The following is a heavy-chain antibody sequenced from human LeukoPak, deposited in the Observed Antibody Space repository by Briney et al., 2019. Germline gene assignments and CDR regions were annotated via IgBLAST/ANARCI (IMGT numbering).Heavy chain of an antibody. Sequence: PSQTLSLTYTVSGDSISSGRHYWTWIRQPAGKGLVWIGRLSTSEAPTYNATIKSPVTISADTSNNQFSLKLSSVTAADTAVYYCARESRFDFWSGYYQDYYYVDVWGKGTTVTVSS. CDR2: LSTSEAP. CDR3: ARESRFDFWSGYYQDYYYVDV. V-gene: IGHV4-61*02. J-gene: IGHJ6*03. D-gene: IGHD3-3*01. CDR1: GDSISSGRHY.